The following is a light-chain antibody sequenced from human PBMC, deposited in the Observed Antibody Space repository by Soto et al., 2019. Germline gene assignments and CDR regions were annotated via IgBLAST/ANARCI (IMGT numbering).Light chain of an antibody. Sequence: QSALTQPPSASGSPGQSVAISCTGTSSDVGGYNYVSWYQQHPGKAPKLMIYEVNNRPSGVPDRFSGSKSGNTASLTVSGLQAEDEDDYYCISYAGSSNVFGTGTKLTVL. CDR3: ISYAGSSNV. J-gene: IGLJ1*01. V-gene: IGLV2-8*01. CDR1: SSDVGGYNY. CDR2: EVN.